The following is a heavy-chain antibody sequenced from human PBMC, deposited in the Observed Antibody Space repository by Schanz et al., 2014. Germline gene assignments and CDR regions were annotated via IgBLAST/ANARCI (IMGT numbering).Heavy chain of an antibody. V-gene: IGHV3-33*01. CDR2: IRYDGSSK. CDR3: ASPPISVAGRLADY. J-gene: IGHJ4*02. Sequence: QAQLVESGGGVVQPGRSLRLSCVASGFTFISYDIHWVRQAPGKGLEWVAFIRYDGSSKYYADSVKGRFTISRDNSKNTLFLQMSSLRAEDTAVYYCASPPISVAGRLADYWGQGTLVTVSS. CDR1: GFTFISYD. D-gene: IGHD6-19*01.